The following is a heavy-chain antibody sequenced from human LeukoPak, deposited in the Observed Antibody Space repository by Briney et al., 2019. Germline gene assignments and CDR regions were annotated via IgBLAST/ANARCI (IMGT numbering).Heavy chain of an antibody. CDR3: AKDLIACSYGYAGRSNFDY. CDR2: ISGSGGST. Sequence: GGSLRLFCAASGFTFSNYAMSWVRQAPGKGLEWVSGISGSGGSTYYADSVKGHFTISRDNSKNTLYLQMNSLRAEDTAIYYCAKDLIACSYGYAGRSNFDYWGQGTLVTVSS. CDR1: GFTFSNYA. V-gene: IGHV3-23*01. J-gene: IGHJ4*02. D-gene: IGHD5-18*01.